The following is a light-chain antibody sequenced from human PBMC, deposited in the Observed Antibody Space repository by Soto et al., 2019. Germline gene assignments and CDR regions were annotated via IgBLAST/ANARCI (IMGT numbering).Light chain of an antibody. V-gene: IGKV2D-29*01. CDR3: MQSIENPRV. Sequence: VMTQTPLSLSVTPGQPASISCRSSQSLLHTDGKTYLYWYVQKPVQPPQLLIHEVSDRFSGVPDRFSGSGSERDFTLKMSRVEAEDVGTYYWMQSIENPRVFGQGTRLEIK. CDR1: QSLLHTDGKTY. J-gene: IGKJ5*01. CDR2: EVS.